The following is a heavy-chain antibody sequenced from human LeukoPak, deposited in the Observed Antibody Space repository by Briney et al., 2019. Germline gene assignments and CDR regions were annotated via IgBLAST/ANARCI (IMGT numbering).Heavy chain of an antibody. CDR3: AREVTMIVVGAVTRIFDY. D-gene: IGHD3-22*01. CDR2: IYTSGST. V-gene: IGHV4-61*02. J-gene: IGHJ4*02. Sequence: SETLSLTCTVSGGSISSGSYHWSWIRQPAGKGLEWIGRIYTSGSTNYNPSLKSRVTMSVDTSKNQFSLKLSSVTAADTAVYYCAREVTMIVVGAVTRIFDYWGQGTLVTVSS. CDR1: GGSISSGSYH.